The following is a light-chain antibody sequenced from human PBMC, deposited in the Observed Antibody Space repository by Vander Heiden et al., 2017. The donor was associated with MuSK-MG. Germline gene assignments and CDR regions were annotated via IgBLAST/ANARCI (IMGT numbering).Light chain of an antibody. CDR2: EGS. CDR3: CSYAGSSTV. Sequence: QSALTQPASVSGSPGQSITISCTGTSSDVGSYNLDSWYQQHPGKAPKLMIYEGSKRPSGVSNRFSGSKSGNTASLTISGLQAEDEADYYCCSYAGSSTVFGGGTKLTVL. CDR1: SSDVGSYNL. V-gene: IGLV2-23*01. J-gene: IGLJ3*02.